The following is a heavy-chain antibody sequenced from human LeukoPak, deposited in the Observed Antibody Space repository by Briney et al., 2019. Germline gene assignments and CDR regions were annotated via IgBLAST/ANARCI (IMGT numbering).Heavy chain of an antibody. V-gene: IGHV4-61*02. Sequence: PSQTLSLTCTVSGGSISSGSYYGSWIRQPAGKGLEWIGRIYTSGSTNYNPSLKSRVTISVDTSKNQFSLKLSSVTAADTAVYYCAREDYRSAFDIWGQGTMVTVSS. CDR1: GGSISSGSYY. CDR2: IYTSGST. D-gene: IGHD4-11*01. J-gene: IGHJ3*02. CDR3: AREDYRSAFDI.